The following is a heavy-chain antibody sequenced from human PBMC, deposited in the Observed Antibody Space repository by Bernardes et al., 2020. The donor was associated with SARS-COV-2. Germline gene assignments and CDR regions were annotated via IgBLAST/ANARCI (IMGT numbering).Heavy chain of an antibody. V-gene: IGHV3-23*01. CDR1: GFTFSTYA. CDR2: ISGSGAST. Sequence: GGSLRLSCAASGFTFSTYAMTWVRKAPGKGLEWVSGISGSGASTHYADSLKGRFTISRDNSKDTLYLEINSLRVEDTAVYYCARFLRATNADILTGSDYWGQGTLVTVSS. D-gene: IGHD3-9*01. CDR3: ARFLRATNADILTGSDY. J-gene: IGHJ4*02.